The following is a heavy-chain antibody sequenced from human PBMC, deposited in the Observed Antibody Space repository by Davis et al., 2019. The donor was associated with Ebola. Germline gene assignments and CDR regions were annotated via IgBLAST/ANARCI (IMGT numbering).Heavy chain of an antibody. Sequence: GESLKISCAASGFTFNSFGMHWVRQAPGKGLEWAAVISFDGSQKYFADSVKGRFTISRDNSKNTLSLLMNSLRPEDTAVYYCVNLGAGTFPFDYWGQGTLVTVSS. CDR2: ISFDGSQK. CDR1: GFTFNSFG. J-gene: IGHJ4*02. CDR3: VNLGAGTFPFDY. V-gene: IGHV3-30*18. D-gene: IGHD3-16*01.